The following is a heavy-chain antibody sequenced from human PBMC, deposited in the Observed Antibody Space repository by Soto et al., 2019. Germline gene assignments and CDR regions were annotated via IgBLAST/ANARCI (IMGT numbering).Heavy chain of an antibody. Sequence: QVQLQESGPGLVKPSETLSLTCTVSGGSISSYYCNWIRQPPGKGLEWIGYIYDSGSTNYNPSLKSRVTISVDTSKNLFALKLSSVTAADTAVYYCATFTSSWYGRHYDGVDVWGQGTTVTVSS. CDR2: IYDSGST. CDR1: GGSISSYY. J-gene: IGHJ6*02. V-gene: IGHV4-59*01. D-gene: IGHD2-2*01. CDR3: ATFTSSWYGRHYDGVDV.